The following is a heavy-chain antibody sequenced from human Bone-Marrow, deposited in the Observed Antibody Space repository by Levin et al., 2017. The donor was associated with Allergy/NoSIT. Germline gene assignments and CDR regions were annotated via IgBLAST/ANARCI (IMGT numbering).Heavy chain of an antibody. CDR1: GFTFSTYE. CDR2: ISRIGTTT. D-gene: IGHD3-10*01. Sequence: GGSLRLSCVASGFTFSTYELNWVRQAPGKGLEWVSYISRIGTTTYYADAVKGRFTISRDNAKNSLYLQMNSLRAEDTAVYYCTRGHNSDTGSYPDYWGQGTLVTVSS. J-gene: IGHJ4*02. V-gene: IGHV3-48*03. CDR3: TRGHNSDTGSYPDY.